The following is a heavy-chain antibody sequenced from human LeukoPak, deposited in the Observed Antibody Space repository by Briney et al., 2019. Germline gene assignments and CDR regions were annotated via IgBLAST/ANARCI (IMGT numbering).Heavy chain of an antibody. V-gene: IGHV3-15*01. CDR3: TTNKLERRILVY. D-gene: IGHD1-1*01. CDR1: GFTFSNAW. CDR2: IKSKTDGGTT. J-gene: IGHJ4*02. Sequence: AGGSLRLSCAASGFTFSNAWMSWVRQAPGKGLEWVGRIKSKTDGGTTDYAAPVKGRFTISRDDSKNTLYLQMNSLKTEDTAVYYCTTNKLERRILVYWGQGTLVTVSS.